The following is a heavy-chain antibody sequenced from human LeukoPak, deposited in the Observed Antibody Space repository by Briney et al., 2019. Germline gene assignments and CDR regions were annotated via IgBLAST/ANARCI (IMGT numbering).Heavy chain of an antibody. V-gene: IGHV3-23*01. D-gene: IGHD3-10*01. CDR3: AKRFYGSGSFYGD. CDR2: ISHTGSDI. J-gene: IGHJ4*02. Sequence: PTGGSLRLSCAASGFTFSSYAMSWVRQAPGKGLEWVSAISHTGSDIYYADSVKDRSSISRDNSKNTLYLQMNSLRAEDTALYYCAKRFYGSGSFYGDWGRGTLVTVSS. CDR1: GFTFSSYA.